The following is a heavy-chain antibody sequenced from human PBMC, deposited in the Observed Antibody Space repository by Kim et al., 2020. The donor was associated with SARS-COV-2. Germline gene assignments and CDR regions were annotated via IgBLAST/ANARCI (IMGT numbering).Heavy chain of an antibody. Sequence: SVKVSCKASGGTFSSYAISWVRQAPGQGLEWMGGIIPIFGTANYAQKFQGRVTITADESTSTAYMELSSLRSEDTAVYYCARVRGYCSSTSCYNYYYYGMDVWGQGTTVTVSS. J-gene: IGHJ6*02. CDR2: IIPIFGTA. V-gene: IGHV1-69*13. D-gene: IGHD2-2*02. CDR1: GGTFSSYA. CDR3: ARVRGYCSSTSCYNYYYYGMDV.